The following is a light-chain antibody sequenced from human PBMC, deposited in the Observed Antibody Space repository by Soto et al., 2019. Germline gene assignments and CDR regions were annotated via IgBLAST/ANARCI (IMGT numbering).Light chain of an antibody. CDR1: QSVSSSY. CDR3: MSYRSAPGWP. Sequence: VWTESQGSMSWSPGERDTLSCRASQSVSSSYLAWYQQKPGQAPRLLIYGASSRATGIPDRFTGSGSGTEFTHAIGIREREDRAVYLSMSYRSAPGWPFSQGTKVDIK. V-gene: IGKV3-20*01. J-gene: IGKJ1*01. CDR2: GAS.